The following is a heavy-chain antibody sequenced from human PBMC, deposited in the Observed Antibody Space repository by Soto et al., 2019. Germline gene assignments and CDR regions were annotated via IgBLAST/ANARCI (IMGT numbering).Heavy chain of an antibody. D-gene: IGHD5-12*01. J-gene: IGHJ4*02. Sequence: GASVKVSCKASGGTFSSYTISWVRQAPGQGLEWMGRIIPILGIANYAQKFQGRVTITADKSTSTAYMELSSLRSEDTAVYYCARGPGRGDIVATTNHYFDYWGQGTLVTVSS. CDR2: IIPILGIA. CDR3: ARGPGRGDIVATTNHYFDY. V-gene: IGHV1-69*02. CDR1: GGTFSSYT.